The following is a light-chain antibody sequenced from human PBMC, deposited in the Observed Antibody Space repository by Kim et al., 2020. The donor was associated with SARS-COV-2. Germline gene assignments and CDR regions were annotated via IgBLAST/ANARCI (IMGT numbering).Light chain of an antibody. CDR2: GKN. CDR3: NSRDSSGTRV. Sequence: SSELTQDPAESVALGQTVRITCQGDSLRSYYASWYQQKPGQAPVLVIYGKNNRPSGIPDRFSGSSSGNTASLTITGAQAEDEADYYCNSRDSSGTRVFGGGTKLTVL. J-gene: IGLJ3*02. V-gene: IGLV3-19*01. CDR1: SLRSYY.